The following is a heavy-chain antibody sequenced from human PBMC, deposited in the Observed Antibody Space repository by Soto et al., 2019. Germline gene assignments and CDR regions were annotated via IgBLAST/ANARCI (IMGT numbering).Heavy chain of an antibody. CDR1: GGTFSSYA. V-gene: IGHV1-69*13. CDR3: ARARCGSSTSWYIGGMDV. CDR2: IIPIFGTA. D-gene: IGHD2-2*02. Sequence: SVKVSCKASGGTFSSYAISWVRQAPGQGLERMAGIIPIFGTANYAQKFQGRVTITADESTSTAYMELSSLRSEDTAVYYCARARCGSSTSWYIGGMDVWGQGTTVTVSS. J-gene: IGHJ6*02.